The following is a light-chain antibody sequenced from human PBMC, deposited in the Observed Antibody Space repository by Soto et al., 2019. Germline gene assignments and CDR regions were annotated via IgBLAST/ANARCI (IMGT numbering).Light chain of an antibody. CDR2: DVS. CDR1: SSDVGAYNY. J-gene: IGLJ1*01. Sequence: QSVLPQPASLSGFPGQSITISCTGTSSDVGAYNYVSWYQQHPGKAPKLMICDVSDRPSGVSTRFSGSKSGNTASLTISGLQAEDEADYYCSSYTSGSTPWVFGTGTKVTVL. CDR3: SSYTSGSTPWV. V-gene: IGLV2-14*01.